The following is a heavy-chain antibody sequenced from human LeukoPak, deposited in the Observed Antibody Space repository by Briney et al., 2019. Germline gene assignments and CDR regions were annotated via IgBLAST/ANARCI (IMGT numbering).Heavy chain of an antibody. CDR2: VYHSGSI. D-gene: IGHD6-13*01. Sequence: SETLSLTCAVSGGSISSSAWWSWLRQPPGQGLEWIGEVYHSGSINYNSLLKSRVTISVDKSKNQFSLKLTSATAADTAVYYCARDLGSSWFEPLDYWGQGILVIVSS. CDR1: GGSISSSAW. J-gene: IGHJ4*02. CDR3: ARDLGSSWFEPLDY. V-gene: IGHV4-4*02.